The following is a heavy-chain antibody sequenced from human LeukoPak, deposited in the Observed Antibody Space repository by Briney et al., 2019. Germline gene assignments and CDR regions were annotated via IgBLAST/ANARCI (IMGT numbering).Heavy chain of an antibody. CDR3: AKDQSTLGFGY. Sequence: GGSLRLSCAASGFTFSSYSMNWVRQAPGKGLEWVSSISSSSSYIYYADSVKGRFTISRDNAKSTLYLQMSSLRVEDTAVYYCAKDQSTLGFGYWGQGTLVTVPS. CDR1: GFTFSSYS. J-gene: IGHJ4*02. V-gene: IGHV3-21*01. D-gene: IGHD2-2*01. CDR2: ISSSSSYI.